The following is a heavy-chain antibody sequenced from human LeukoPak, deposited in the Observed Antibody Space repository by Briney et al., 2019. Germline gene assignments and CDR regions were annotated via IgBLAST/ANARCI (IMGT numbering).Heavy chain of an antibody. Sequence: SQTLSLTCAISGDSFSSNSVTWNWIRQSPSRGLEWLGRTYYRSTWYNDYAVSVRGRITVNPDTSKNQFSLHLNSVTPEDTAVYYCARRLAQYDCFDPWGQGILVTVSS. V-gene: IGHV6-1*01. J-gene: IGHJ5*02. D-gene: IGHD3-9*01. CDR1: GDSFSSNSVT. CDR3: ARRLAQYDCFDP. CDR2: TYYRSTWYN.